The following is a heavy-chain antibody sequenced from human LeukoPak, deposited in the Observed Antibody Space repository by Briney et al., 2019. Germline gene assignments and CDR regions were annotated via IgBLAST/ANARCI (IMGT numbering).Heavy chain of an antibody. CDR2: INLDGGDK. CDR1: GLTLVNYW. J-gene: IGHJ4*02. D-gene: IGHD4/OR15-4a*01. V-gene: IGHV3-7*01. CDR3: ARDYDYSLDY. Sequence: GGSLRLSCAASGLTLVNYWMSWVRQAPGKGLEWVAKINLDGGDKSYVGSVKGGFTISRDNAKNSLYLQMNSLGAEDTAVYYCARDYDYSLDYWGQGTLVTVSS.